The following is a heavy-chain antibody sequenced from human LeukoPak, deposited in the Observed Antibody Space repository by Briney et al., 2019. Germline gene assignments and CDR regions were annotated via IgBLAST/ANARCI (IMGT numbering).Heavy chain of an antibody. CDR1: GGSFSGYY. Sequence: SETLSLTCAVYGGSFSGYYWSWIRQPPGKGLEWIGEINHSGSTNYNPSLKSRVTISVDTSKNQFSLKLSSVTAADTAVYYCARGAQTYYYDSSGYSPAAYYFDYWGQGTLVTVSS. D-gene: IGHD3-22*01. CDR3: ARGAQTYYYDSSGYSPAAYYFDY. V-gene: IGHV4-34*01. J-gene: IGHJ4*02. CDR2: INHSGST.